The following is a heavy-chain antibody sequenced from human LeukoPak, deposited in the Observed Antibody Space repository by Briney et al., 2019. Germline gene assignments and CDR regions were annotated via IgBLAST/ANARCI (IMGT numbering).Heavy chain of an antibody. J-gene: IGHJ4*02. CDR1: VYTFTGYY. D-gene: IGHD4-17*01. CDR2: VNPNSCST. CDR3: ARSTTFLPNFDY. V-gene: IGHV1-2*02. Sequence: GASVNVSCKASVYTFTGYYMHWLGQPPGQGLDWMGWVNPNSCSTDYAQNFQGRVTMTRDTSISTAYMELSSLRSDDMAVYYCARSTTFLPNFDYWGQGTLVTVSS.